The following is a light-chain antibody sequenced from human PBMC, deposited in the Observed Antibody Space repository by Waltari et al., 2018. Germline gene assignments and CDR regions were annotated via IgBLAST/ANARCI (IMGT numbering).Light chain of an antibody. V-gene: IGLV1-40*01. CDR2: QDN. CDR3: LSYDSSLSARL. Sequence: QSVLTQPPSVSGAPGQRVTISCTGSSSNIGRYYVSWYQQLPGTTPKVLIYQDNKRPSGLSDRFSGSKSGTSASLTITGLQTEDEADYYCLSYDSSLSARLLGGGTRLTVL. J-gene: IGLJ7*01. CDR1: SSNIGRYY.